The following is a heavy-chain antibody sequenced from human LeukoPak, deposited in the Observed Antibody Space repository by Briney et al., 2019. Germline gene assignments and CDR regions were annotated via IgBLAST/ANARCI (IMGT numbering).Heavy chain of an antibody. J-gene: IGHJ6*03. CDR1: GGSISSGGYS. D-gene: IGHD2-21*02. Sequence: SETLSLTCAVSGGSISSGGYSWSWIRQPPGKGLEWIGYIYHSGSTYYNPSLKSRVTISVDTSKNQFSLKLSSVTAADTAVYYCARGVVTAPYDYYYMDVWGKGTTVTVSS. CDR2: IYHSGST. V-gene: IGHV4-30-2*01. CDR3: ARGVVTAPYDYYYMDV.